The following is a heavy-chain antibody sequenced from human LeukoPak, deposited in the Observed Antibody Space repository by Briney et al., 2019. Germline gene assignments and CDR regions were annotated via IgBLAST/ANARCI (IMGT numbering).Heavy chain of an antibody. D-gene: IGHD3-3*01. V-gene: IGHV3-30*03. J-gene: IGHJ4*02. Sequence: GGSLRLSCAASGFTFSSYSMNWVRQAPGKGLEGVAVISYDGRQKFYGDSVKGRFTISRDNPKNTVYLQMNSLRNDDTAVYYCARVFLERLTSGYFDNWGQGNLVTVSP. CDR1: GFTFSSYS. CDR2: ISYDGRQK. CDR3: ARVFLERLTSGYFDN.